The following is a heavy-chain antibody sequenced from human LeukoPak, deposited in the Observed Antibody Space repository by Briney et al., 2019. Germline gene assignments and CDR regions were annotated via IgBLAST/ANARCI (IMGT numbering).Heavy chain of an antibody. CDR1: GFTFYSYW. D-gene: IGHD5-12*01. J-gene: IGHJ4*02. CDR2: IKQDGSDK. V-gene: IGHV3-7*05. Sequence: PGGSLRLSCAASGFTFYSYWMSWVRQAPGKGLEWVARIKQDGSDKNYVDSVKGRFTISRDNAKSSLYLQMNSLRAEDTALYYCARDPSGYDYFDYWGQGNLVTVSS. CDR3: ARDPSGYDYFDY.